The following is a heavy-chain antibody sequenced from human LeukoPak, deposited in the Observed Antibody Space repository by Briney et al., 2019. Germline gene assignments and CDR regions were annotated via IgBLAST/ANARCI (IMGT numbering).Heavy chain of an antibody. Sequence: SETLSLTCTVSGGSISSGGYYWSWIRQPPGKGLEWIGYIYHSGSTYYNPSLKSRVTISVDRSKNQFSLKLSSVTAADTAVYYCARDLGYIVATIGYGLDVWGQGTTVTVSS. J-gene: IGHJ6*02. CDR3: ARDLGYIVATIGYGLDV. V-gene: IGHV4-30-2*01. D-gene: IGHD5-12*01. CDR1: GGSISSGGYY. CDR2: IYHSGST.